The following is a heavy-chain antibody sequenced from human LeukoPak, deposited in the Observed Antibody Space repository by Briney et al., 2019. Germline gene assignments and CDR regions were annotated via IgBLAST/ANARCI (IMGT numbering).Heavy chain of an antibody. CDR1: GGTFSSYA. CDR2: IIPIFGTA. Sequence: ASVKVSCKASGGTFSSYAISWVRQAPGQGLEGMGRIIPIFGTANYAQKFQGRVTITTDESTSTAYMELSSLRSEDTAVYYCARGIGNFGNWFDPWGQGTLVTVSS. V-gene: IGHV1-69*05. D-gene: IGHD3-3*01. J-gene: IGHJ5*02. CDR3: ARGIGNFGNWFDP.